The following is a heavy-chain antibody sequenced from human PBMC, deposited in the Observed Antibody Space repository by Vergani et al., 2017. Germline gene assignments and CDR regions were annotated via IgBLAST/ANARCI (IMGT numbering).Heavy chain of an antibody. Sequence: QVQLVQSGAEVKKPGSSVKVSCKASGGTFSSYAISWVRQAPGQGLEWMGRIIPILGIANYAQKFQGRVTITADKSTSTAYMELSSLRSEDTAVYYCARDGNYDSSGYCDYWGQGTLVTVSS. V-gene: IGHV1-69*04. J-gene: IGHJ4*02. CDR2: IIPILGIA. CDR3: ARDGNYDSSGYCDY. CDR1: GGTFSSYA. D-gene: IGHD3-22*01.